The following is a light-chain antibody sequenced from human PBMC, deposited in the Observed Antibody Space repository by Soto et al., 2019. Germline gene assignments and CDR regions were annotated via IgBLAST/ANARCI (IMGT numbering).Light chain of an antibody. Sequence: DIQVTQSPSSLSASVGYSVTITCRASQRISTFLNWYQQKPGKAPKLLIYVVSSLQRGVPSRFSGSGNGTDFTLTISSLQPEDFATYYCQQSYSPPYIFGQGTKLEIK. J-gene: IGKJ2*01. V-gene: IGKV1-39*01. CDR2: VVS. CDR1: QRISTF. CDR3: QQSYSPPYI.